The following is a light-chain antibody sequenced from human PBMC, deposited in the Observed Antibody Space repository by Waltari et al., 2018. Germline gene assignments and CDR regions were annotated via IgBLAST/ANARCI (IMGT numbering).Light chain of an antibody. CDR2: AAS. Sequence: DIQMTQSPSSLSASVGDRVTITCRASPSISSYLNWYQQKPGKAPKLLICAASSLQSGVPSRFSGSGSGTDFTLTISSLQPEDFATYYCQQSYSTLTWTFGQGTKVEIK. CDR3: QQSYSTLTWT. CDR1: PSISSY. J-gene: IGKJ1*01. V-gene: IGKV1-39*01.